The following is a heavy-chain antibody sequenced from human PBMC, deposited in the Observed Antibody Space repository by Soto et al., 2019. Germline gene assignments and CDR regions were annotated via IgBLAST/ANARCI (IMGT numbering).Heavy chain of an antibody. CDR3: AREYCSSTSCYEFDY. V-gene: IGHV1-69*04. Sequence: SVKVSCKASGGTFSSYTISWVRQAPGQGLEWMGRIIPILGIANYAQKFQGRVTITADKSTSTAYMELSSLRSEDTAVYYCAREYCSSTSCYEFDYWGQGTLVTVSS. CDR2: IIPILGIA. J-gene: IGHJ4*02. D-gene: IGHD2-2*01. CDR1: GGTFSSYT.